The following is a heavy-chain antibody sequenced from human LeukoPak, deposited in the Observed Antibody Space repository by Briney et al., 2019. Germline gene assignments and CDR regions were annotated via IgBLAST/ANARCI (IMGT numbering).Heavy chain of an antibody. Sequence: GGSLSLSCAASGFTFSSYSMNWVRQAPGKGLEWVSSISSSSSYIYYADSVKGRFTISRDNAKNSLYLQMNSLRAEDTAVYYCARVGRGSYSHFDYWGQGTLVTVSS. CDR2: ISSSSSYI. D-gene: IGHD1-26*01. CDR1: GFTFSSYS. V-gene: IGHV3-21*01. CDR3: ARVGRGSYSHFDY. J-gene: IGHJ4*02.